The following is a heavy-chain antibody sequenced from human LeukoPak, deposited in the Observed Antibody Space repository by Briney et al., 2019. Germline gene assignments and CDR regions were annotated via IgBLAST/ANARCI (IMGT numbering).Heavy chain of an antibody. CDR3: ARNYYDRSGDWFDP. D-gene: IGHD3-22*01. Sequence: SETLSLTCAVSGGSIRTYYWSWIRQPPGKGLEWIGYIYYSGSTNYNPSLKSRVTISVDTSKNQFSLKLSSVTAADTAVYYCARNYYDRSGDWFDPWGQGTLVTVSS. J-gene: IGHJ5*02. V-gene: IGHV4-59*01. CDR1: GGSIRTYY. CDR2: IYYSGST.